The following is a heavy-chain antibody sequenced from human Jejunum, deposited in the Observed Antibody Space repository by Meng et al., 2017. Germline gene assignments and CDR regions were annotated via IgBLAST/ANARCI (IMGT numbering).Heavy chain of an antibody. CDR1: GYSISSGYS. CDR2: IYHSGTT. V-gene: IGHV4-38-2*01. CDR3: ARYDTSAYRGLDY. J-gene: IGHJ4*02. D-gene: IGHD3-22*01. Sequence: SETLSLTCAVSGYSISSGYSWGWIRQPPGKGLEWIGNIYHSGTTYYNPYHKSRVTISVDTTKNHSSLKLSSGTAADTALYYCARYDTSAYRGLDYWGQGTLVTVSS.